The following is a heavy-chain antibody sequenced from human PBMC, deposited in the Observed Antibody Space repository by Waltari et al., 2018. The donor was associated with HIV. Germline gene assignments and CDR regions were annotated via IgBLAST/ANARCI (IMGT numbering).Heavy chain of an antibody. CDR1: GDSVSGWSYY. J-gene: IGHJ5*02. V-gene: IGHV4-61*03. Sequence: QVQLQESGPGLVKPSETLSLTCSVSGDSVSGWSYYWSWMRQPPGKGLDWIGNIYYTGRANYNPSLKTRVTISVDTSKNHFSLKLTSVTAGDTAIYYCARVVASAGLRFDRWGQGSLVTVSS. D-gene: IGHD2-21*01. CDR2: IYYTGRA. CDR3: ARVVASAGLRFDR.